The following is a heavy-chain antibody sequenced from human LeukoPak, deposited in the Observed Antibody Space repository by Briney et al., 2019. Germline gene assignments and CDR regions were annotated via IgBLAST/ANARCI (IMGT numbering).Heavy chain of an antibody. D-gene: IGHD1-26*01. CDR1: GYTFTGYY. V-gene: IGHV1-2*06. CDR2: INPNSGGT. J-gene: IGHJ4*02. CDR3: ARDCPSGSGSYWGGSDY. Sequence: ASVKVSCKASGYTFTGYYMHWVRRAPGQGRGWMGRINPNSGGTNYAQKFQGRVTMTRDTSISTAYMELSRLRSDGTAVYYCARDCPSGSGSYWGGSDYWGQGTLVTVSS.